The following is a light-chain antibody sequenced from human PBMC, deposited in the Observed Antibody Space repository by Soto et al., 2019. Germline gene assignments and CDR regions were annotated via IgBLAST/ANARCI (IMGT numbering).Light chain of an antibody. CDR2: AAS. J-gene: IGKJ5*01. V-gene: IGKV1-39*01. CDR1: QSISSC. CDR3: QQGYSTPIT. Sequence: DIQMTQSPSSLSASVGDRVTITCRASQSISSCLNWFQQKPGKAPKLLIYAASSLQSGVPSRFSGSGSGTDFTLTVSSLQPEDFVTYYCQQGYSTPITFGQGTRLEI.